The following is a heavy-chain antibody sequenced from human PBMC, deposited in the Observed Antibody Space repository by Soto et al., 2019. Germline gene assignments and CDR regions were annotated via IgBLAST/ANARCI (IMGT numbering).Heavy chain of an antibody. Sequence: EVQLVESGGDLVQPGGSLRLSCAASGFTFRIFSMNWVRRAPGKGLEWVSHISGSSTTICYADYVKGRFTISRDNAKNSLYLQMNSLRDDDTAVYYCVRGSGSLSYWGQGTLVTVSS. J-gene: IGHJ4*02. V-gene: IGHV3-48*02. CDR1: GFTFRIFS. CDR3: VRGSGSLSY. CDR2: ISGSSTTI. D-gene: IGHD2-15*01.